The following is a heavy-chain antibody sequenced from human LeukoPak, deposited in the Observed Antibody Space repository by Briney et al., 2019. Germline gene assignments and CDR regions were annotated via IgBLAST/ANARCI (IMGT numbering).Heavy chain of an antibody. J-gene: IGHJ4*02. CDR1: GFTFSSYG. Sequence: GGSLRLSCAASGFTFSSYGMHWVRQAPGKWLEWVAAISYDGTNKYYADSVKGRFTISRDNSKNTLYLQMNSLRPEDTAVYYCAKDVRVLINWNYIQNFDYWGQGTLVTVSA. D-gene: IGHD1-7*01. V-gene: IGHV3-30*18. CDR3: AKDVRVLINWNYIQNFDY. CDR2: ISYDGTNK.